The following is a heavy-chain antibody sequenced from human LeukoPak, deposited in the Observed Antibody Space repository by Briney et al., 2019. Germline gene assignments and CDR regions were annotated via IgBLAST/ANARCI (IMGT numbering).Heavy chain of an antibody. J-gene: IGHJ4*02. CDR1: GFTFSNYW. CDR3: ARDRDWYTFDS. V-gene: IGHV3-7*01. D-gene: IGHD3/OR15-3a*01. Sequence: GGSLRLSCAASGFTFSNYWMNWVRQAPGKGPEWVANIKQDGSEKYYVGSVKDRFTISRDNAKNSLFLQMNSLRAEDTALYYCARDRDWYTFDSWGQGTLVAVSS. CDR2: IKQDGSEK.